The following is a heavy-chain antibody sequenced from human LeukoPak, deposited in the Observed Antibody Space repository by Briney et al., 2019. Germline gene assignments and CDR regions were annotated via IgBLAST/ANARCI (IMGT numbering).Heavy chain of an antibody. J-gene: IGHJ4*02. CDR3: ARGTVTHTIDY. V-gene: IGHV3-30*03. Sequence: QSGRSLRLSCAASGFTFSSYGMHWVRQAPGKGLEWVAVISYDGSNKYYADSVKGRFTISRDNSKNTLYLQMNSLRAEDTAVYYCARGTVTHTIDYWGQGTLVTVSS. D-gene: IGHD4-11*01. CDR2: ISYDGSNK. CDR1: GFTFSSYG.